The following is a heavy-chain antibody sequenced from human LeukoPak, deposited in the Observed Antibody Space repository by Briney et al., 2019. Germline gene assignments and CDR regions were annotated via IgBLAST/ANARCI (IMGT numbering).Heavy chain of an antibody. CDR1: GFTFSSYA. V-gene: IGHV3-23*01. J-gene: IGHJ4*02. Sequence: PGGSLRLSCAASGFTFSSYAMSWVRQAPGKGLEWVSAISGSGGSTYYADSVKGRFTISRDNSKNTLYLQMNSLGAEDTAVYYCAKEDLYYDILTGYYRPYYFDYWGQGTLVTVSS. CDR2: ISGSGGST. CDR3: AKEDLYYDILTGYYRPYYFDY. D-gene: IGHD3-9*01.